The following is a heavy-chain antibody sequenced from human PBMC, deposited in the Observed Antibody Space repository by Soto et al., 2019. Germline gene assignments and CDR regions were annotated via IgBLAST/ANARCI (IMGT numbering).Heavy chain of an antibody. D-gene: IGHD5-12*01. CDR1: GYSFSSQW. CDR2: IYPEDSET. Sequence: GESLKISCKGSGYSFSSQWISWVRQMPGKGLEWMGIIYPEDSETRYSPSFQGQVTISVDKSISTAYVQWSSLKASDTALYFCARGGGYIDYWGQGTLVTVSS. J-gene: IGHJ4*02. CDR3: ARGGGYIDY. V-gene: IGHV5-51*01.